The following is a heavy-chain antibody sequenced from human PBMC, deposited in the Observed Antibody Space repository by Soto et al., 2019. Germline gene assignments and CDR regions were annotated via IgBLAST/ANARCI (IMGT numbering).Heavy chain of an antibody. V-gene: IGHV4-4*02. D-gene: IGHD3-22*01. CDR2: ISHRGIT. Sequence: QVQLQESGPGLVRPSGALSVTCAVSGDSISRSHWWSWVRQSPGKGLEWIGEISHRGITNYNPSLKSRVTISGDKSKNQLSLKLTSVTAADTAVYYCARVRYDRSGFDHWGQGTVVSVSS. J-gene: IGHJ4*02. CDR1: GDSISRSHW. CDR3: ARVRYDRSGFDH.